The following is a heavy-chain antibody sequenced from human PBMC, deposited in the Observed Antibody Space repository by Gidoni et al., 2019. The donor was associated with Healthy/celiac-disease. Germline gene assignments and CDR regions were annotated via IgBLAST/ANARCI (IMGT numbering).Heavy chain of an antibody. D-gene: IGHD3-16*01. J-gene: IGHJ2*01. CDR1: GFTVSSNY. CDR2: IYSGGST. V-gene: IGHV3-53*01. CDR3: ARVLGALNWYFDL. Sequence: EVQLVESGGGLIQPGGSLRRSCAASGFTVSSNYMSWVRQAPGKGLEWVSVIYSGGSTYYADSVKGRFTISRDNSTNTLYLQMNSLRAEDTAVYYCARVLGALNWYFDLWGRGTLVTVSS.